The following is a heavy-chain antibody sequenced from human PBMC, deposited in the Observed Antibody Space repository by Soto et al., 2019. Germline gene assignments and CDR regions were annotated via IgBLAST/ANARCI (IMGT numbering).Heavy chain of an antibody. CDR3: ARKGVTSSWYGGGHDN. V-gene: IGHV1-18*03. CDR2: IRPYNGDT. J-gene: IGHJ4*02. CDR1: GYRFSSYG. Sequence: SVKVSCKASGYRFSSYGIRWVRQAPVQGLQWMGWIRPYNGDTNSAQNFQGRVTMTTDTSTSTAYMELRSLRSDDMAVYYCARKGVTSSWYGGGHDNWGQGTLVTVSS. D-gene: IGHD6-13*01.